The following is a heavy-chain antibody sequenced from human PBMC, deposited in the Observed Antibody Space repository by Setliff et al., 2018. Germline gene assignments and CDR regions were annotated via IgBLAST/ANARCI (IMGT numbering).Heavy chain of an antibody. D-gene: IGHD3-22*01. V-gene: IGHV4-31*03. CDR3: ARVTMIVLSRRAFDI. CDR1: GGSISSGGYY. J-gene: IGHJ3*02. CDR2: IYYSGST. Sequence: SATLSLTCTVSGGSISSGGYYWSWIRQHPGKGLEWIGYIYYSGSTYYNPSLKSRVTISVDTSKNQFSLKLSSVTAADTAVYYCARVTMIVLSRRAFDICGQGTMVTVSS.